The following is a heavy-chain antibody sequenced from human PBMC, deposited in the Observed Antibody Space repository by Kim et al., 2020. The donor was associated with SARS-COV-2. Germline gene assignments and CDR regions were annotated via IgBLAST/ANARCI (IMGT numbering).Heavy chain of an antibody. V-gene: IGHV4-59*01. D-gene: IGHD3-10*01. Sequence: NSNPSLKSRVTISVDTSKNQFSLKLSSVTAADTAVYYCARVVVRGVRFDYWGQGTLVTVSS. CDR3: ARVVVRGVRFDY. J-gene: IGHJ4*02.